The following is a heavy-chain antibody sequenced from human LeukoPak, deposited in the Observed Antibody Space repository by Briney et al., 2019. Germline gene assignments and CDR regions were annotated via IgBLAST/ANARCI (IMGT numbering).Heavy chain of an antibody. CDR2: IFYSGST. D-gene: IGHD3-10*01. CDR1: SGSISTSNYY. Sequence: SETLSLTCTVSSGSISTSNYYWGWVRQPPGKALEWIGNIFYSGSTYYSPSLKSRVTISLDTSRNQFSLKLNSVTAADTAVYYCARGGLLWFGELLTLDAFDIWGQGTMVIVSS. CDR3: ARGGLLWFGELLTLDAFDI. V-gene: IGHV4-39*07. J-gene: IGHJ3*02.